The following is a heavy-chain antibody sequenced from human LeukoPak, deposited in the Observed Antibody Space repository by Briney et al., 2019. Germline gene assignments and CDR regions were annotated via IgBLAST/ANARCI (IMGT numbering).Heavy chain of an antibody. Sequence: ASVKVTCKASGYTFTSYGISWVRQAPGQGLEWMGWISAHSDNTNYAQKFQGRVTMTTDTSTSTAYMELSSLRSEDTAVYYCARDMVGYWITTIDYWGQGTLVTVSS. V-gene: IGHV1-18*01. J-gene: IGHJ4*02. CDR3: ARDMVGYWITTIDY. CDR2: ISAHSDNT. CDR1: GYTFTSYG. D-gene: IGHD3-22*01.